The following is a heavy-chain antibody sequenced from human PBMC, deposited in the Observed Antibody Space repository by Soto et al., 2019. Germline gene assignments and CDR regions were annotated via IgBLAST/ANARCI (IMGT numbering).Heavy chain of an antibody. CDR1: GGSISSYY. CDR3: VRSGRSWYYRFDT. V-gene: IGHV4-59*01. Sequence: SETLCLTCTVSGGSISSYYWSWIRQPPGKGLEWIGYIYYSGSTDYNPSLKRRVTISVDTSRNQFSLKLNSVTAADTAVFYCVRSGRSWYYRFDTCGQGIPVTVSS. CDR2: IYYSGST. J-gene: IGHJ5*02. D-gene: IGHD3-3*01.